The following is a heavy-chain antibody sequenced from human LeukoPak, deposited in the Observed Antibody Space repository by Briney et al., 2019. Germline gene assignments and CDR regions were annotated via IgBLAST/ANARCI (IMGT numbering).Heavy chain of an antibody. D-gene: IGHD3-10*01. V-gene: IGHV3-23*01. J-gene: IGHJ6*03. CDR3: AKRGFGELLGYYYYYMDV. CDR1: GFTFSSYA. Sequence: GGSLRLSCAASGFTFSSYAMSWVRQAPGKGLEWVSAISGSGGSTYYADSVKGRFTISRDNSKNTLYLQMNSLIAEDTAVYYCAKRGFGELLGYYYYYMDVWGKGTTVTVSS. CDR2: ISGSGGST.